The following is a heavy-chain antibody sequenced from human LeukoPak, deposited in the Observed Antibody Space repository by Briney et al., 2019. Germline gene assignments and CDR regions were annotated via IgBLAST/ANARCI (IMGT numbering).Heavy chain of an antibody. V-gene: IGHV3-73*01. J-gene: IGHJ4*02. D-gene: IGHD2-21*02. CDR3: TSTEELAYCGGDCYSSFDS. Sequence: GGSLRLSCAASGFTFSGSAMHCVRQASGKGLEWVGRIRSKGNSYATAYAASVKGRFTISRDDSKNTAYLQMNSLKTEDTAVYYCTSTEELAYCGGDCYSSFDSWGQGTLVTVSS. CDR2: IRSKGNSYAT. CDR1: GFTFSGSA.